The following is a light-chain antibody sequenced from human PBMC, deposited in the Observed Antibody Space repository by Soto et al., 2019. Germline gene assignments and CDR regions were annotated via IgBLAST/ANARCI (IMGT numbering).Light chain of an antibody. V-gene: IGKV3-11*01. CDR2: DVS. J-gene: IGKJ4*01. CDR1: QSVTKY. Sequence: EVVLTQSPATLSLSPGERATLSCRASQSVTKYLAWYQQKPGQALSLLIYDVSKRATGIPARFSGSGSGTDFTLTISSLEPEDFAVYYCHQRSNWPLTFGGGTKLEIK. CDR3: HQRSNWPLT.